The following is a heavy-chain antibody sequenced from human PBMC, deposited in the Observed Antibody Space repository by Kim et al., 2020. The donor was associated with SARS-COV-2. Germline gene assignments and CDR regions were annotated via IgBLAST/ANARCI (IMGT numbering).Heavy chain of an antibody. V-gene: IGHV2-5*02. CDR3: AAGTVGATGAVNWFDP. D-gene: IGHD6-13*01. Sequence: SGPTLVNPTQTLTLTCTFSGFSLDTSGVGVGWIRQPPGKALEWLALILWDDDQRYTPSLESRLTITKDTSKNQVVLTMTNMDPVDTATYYCAAGTVGATGAVNWFDPWGQGTLVTVSS. CDR1: GFSLDTSGVG. J-gene: IGHJ5*02. CDR2: ILWDDDQ.